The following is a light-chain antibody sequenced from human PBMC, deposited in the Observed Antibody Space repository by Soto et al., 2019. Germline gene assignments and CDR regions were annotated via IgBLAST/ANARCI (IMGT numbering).Light chain of an antibody. V-gene: IGKV1-27*01. J-gene: IGKJ4*01. CDR3: QKYNSGPLT. Sequence: DIQMTQSPSSLSASVGDRVTITCRASQGISNYLAWYQQKPVKVPKLLIYAASTLQSGVPSRFIGSGSGTDITLTMGSLQPSGVPTYYCQKYNSGPLTFGGGNKVEIK. CDR1: QGISNY. CDR2: AAS.